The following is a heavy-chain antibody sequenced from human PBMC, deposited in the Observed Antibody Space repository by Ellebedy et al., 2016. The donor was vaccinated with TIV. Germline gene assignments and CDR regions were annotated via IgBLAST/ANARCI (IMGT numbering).Heavy chain of an antibody. J-gene: IGHJ4*02. CDR2: IKQDGSDM. V-gene: IGHV3-7*03. Sequence: GESLKISCAASGFTFSTYWMHWVRQAPGKGLEWVAYIKQDGSDMDYVDSVKGRFTISRDNTKNSLYLQMNSLRAEDTALYYCVKGHSDSGTYWGQGTLVTVSS. D-gene: IGHD3-10*01. CDR3: VKGHSDSGTY. CDR1: GFTFSTYW.